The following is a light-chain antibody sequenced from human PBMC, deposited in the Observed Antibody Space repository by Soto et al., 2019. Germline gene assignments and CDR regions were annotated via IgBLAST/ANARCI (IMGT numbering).Light chain of an antibody. Sequence: DIPMTQSPSSLSASVGDRVTITCRASQSVSTYLNWYQQKPGEAPKLVISGASTLRSGVPSRFSGSGSGTDFTLTISSLQPEDFGSYYCQQGNAAPSFGQGTKLEI. V-gene: IGKV1-39*01. CDR2: GAS. CDR3: QQGNAAPS. J-gene: IGKJ2*01. CDR1: QSVSTY.